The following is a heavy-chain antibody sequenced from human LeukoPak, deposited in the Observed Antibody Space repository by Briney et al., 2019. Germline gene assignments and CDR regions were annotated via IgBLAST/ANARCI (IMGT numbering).Heavy chain of an antibody. CDR2: VYTSGYT. CDR3: ARDDVDCSSTRCSDWFDP. Sequence: KPSETLSLTCTVSGGSIGSYYWSWIRRPAGKGLEWIGRVYTSGYTNYNPSLKGRVTMSVDTSKNQFSLKLTSVTAADTAVYYCARDDVDCSSTRCSDWFDPWGQGTLVTVSS. D-gene: IGHD2-2*01. CDR1: GGSIGSYY. V-gene: IGHV4-4*07. J-gene: IGHJ5*02.